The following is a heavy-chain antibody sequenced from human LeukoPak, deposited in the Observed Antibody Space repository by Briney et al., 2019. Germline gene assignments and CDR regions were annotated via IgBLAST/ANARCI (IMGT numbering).Heavy chain of an antibody. CDR3: ARGAGTMVRGVIIRY. CDR2: INLNSGGT. Sequence: ASVKVSCKASGWTFTGYYMHWVRQAPGQGLEWMGWINLNSGGTNYAQKFQGRVTMTRDTSISTAYMELSRLRSDDTAVYYCARGAGTMVRGVIIRYWGQGTLVTVSS. CDR1: GWTFTGYY. V-gene: IGHV1-2*02. D-gene: IGHD3-10*01. J-gene: IGHJ4*02.